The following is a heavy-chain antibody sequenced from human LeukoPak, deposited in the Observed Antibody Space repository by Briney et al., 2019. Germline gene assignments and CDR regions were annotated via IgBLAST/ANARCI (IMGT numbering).Heavy chain of an antibody. Sequence: GGSLRLSCAASGFTFSSYEMNWVRQAPGKGLEWVSYISSSGSTIYYADSVKGRFTISRDNAENSLYLQMNSLRGEDTAVYYCGRYSYGYGSRLGYWGQVTLVTVSS. D-gene: IGHD5-18*01. CDR2: ISSSGSTI. J-gene: IGHJ4*02. V-gene: IGHV3-48*03. CDR1: GFTFSSYE. CDR3: GRYSYGYGSRLGY.